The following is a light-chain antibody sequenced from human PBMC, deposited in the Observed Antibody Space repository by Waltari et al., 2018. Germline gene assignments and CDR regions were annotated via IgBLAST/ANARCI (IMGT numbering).Light chain of an antibody. V-gene: IGKV3-11*01. CDR3: QQRSNWPF. CDR2: DAS. Sequence: EIVLTQSPATLSLSPGERATLSCRASQSVSSYLAWYQQKPGQAPRLLIYDASNRATGIPARFSGSVSGTDFTLTISSLEPEDFAVYYCQQRSNWPFFGGGTKVEIK. J-gene: IGKJ4*01. CDR1: QSVSSY.